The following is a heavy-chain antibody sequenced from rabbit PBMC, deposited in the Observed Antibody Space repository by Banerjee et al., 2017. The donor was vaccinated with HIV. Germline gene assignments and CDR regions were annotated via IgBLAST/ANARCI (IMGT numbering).Heavy chain of an antibody. J-gene: IGHJ6*01. D-gene: IGHD7-1*01. Sequence: EESGGDLVKPGASLTLTCTASGFSFSSSDYMCWVRQAPGKGLEWISCIAGDSSAFTYSATWAKGRFTCSKTSSTTVTLQMTSLTVADTATYFCARDTGTSFSSYGMDLWGPGTLVTVS. CDR1: GFSFSSSDY. CDR2: IAGDSSAFT. CDR3: ARDTGTSFSSYGMDL. V-gene: IGHV1S40*01.